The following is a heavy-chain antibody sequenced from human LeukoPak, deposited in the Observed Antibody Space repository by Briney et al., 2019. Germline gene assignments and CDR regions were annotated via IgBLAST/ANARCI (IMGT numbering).Heavy chain of an antibody. D-gene: IGHD6-6*01. CDR1: GFTFSSYS. J-gene: IGHJ4*02. CDR3: ARDRYSSSSVPY. CDR2: ISSSSSYI. V-gene: IGHV3-21*01. Sequence: GSLRLSCAASGFTFSSYSMNWVRQAPGKGLEWVSSISSSSSYIYYADSVKGRFTISRDNAKNSLYLQMNSLRAEDTAVYYCARDRYSSSSVPYWGQGTLVTVSS.